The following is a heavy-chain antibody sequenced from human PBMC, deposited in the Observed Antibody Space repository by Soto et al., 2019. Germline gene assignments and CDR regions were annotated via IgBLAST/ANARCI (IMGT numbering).Heavy chain of an antibody. V-gene: IGHV2-5*02. D-gene: IGHD3-10*02. Sequence: QITLKESGPTLVKPTQTLTLTCTFSGFSLSTSGVGVGWIRQPPGKALEWLALIYWDDDKRYSPSLKSSLTLTKETSKNQVVLTMTIMDPVDTATYYCALLVRDSFDYWGQGTLVTVSS. CDR1: GFSLSTSGVG. CDR3: ALLVRDSFDY. J-gene: IGHJ4*02. CDR2: IYWDDDK.